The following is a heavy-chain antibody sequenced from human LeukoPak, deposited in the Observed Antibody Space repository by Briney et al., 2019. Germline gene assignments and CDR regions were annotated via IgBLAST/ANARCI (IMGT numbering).Heavy chain of an antibody. CDR1: GFTFSSYG. V-gene: IGHV3-30*02. D-gene: IGHD2-15*01. Sequence: GGSLRLSCAASGFTFSSYGMHWVRQAPGKGLEGVAFIRYDGSNKYYVVSVKGRFTISRDNSKKTLYLQMNSLRAEDTAVYYCAKDREGPYCSGGSCYGYFQHWGQGTLVTVSS. J-gene: IGHJ1*01. CDR3: AKDREGPYCSGGSCYGYFQH. CDR2: IRYDGSNK.